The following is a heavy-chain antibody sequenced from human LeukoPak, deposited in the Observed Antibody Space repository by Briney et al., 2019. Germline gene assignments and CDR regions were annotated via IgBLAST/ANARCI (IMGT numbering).Heavy chain of an antibody. Sequence: PGGSLRLSCAASGFTFSSYGMHWVRQAPGKGLEWVAFIRNDGSNKYYADSVKGRFTISRDNSKNTLYLQMNSLRAEDTAVYYCAKPSGCSSTSCSRYFDYWGQGTLVTVSS. CDR1: GFTFSSYG. J-gene: IGHJ4*02. CDR2: IRNDGSNK. D-gene: IGHD2-2*01. V-gene: IGHV3-30*02. CDR3: AKPSGCSSTSCSRYFDY.